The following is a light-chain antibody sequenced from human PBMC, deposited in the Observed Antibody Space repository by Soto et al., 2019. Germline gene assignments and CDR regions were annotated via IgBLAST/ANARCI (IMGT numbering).Light chain of an antibody. V-gene: IGKV3-15*01. CDR2: GAS. CDR1: QSIGGN. J-gene: IGKJ2*01. Sequence: EMVMTQSPATQSVSPGERASLSCRASQSIGGNLAWYQQKPGQAPRLLIYGASTRATGVPARFSGSGSRTHFPLTIGSLQSEDFATYYCQQYNHLPYTCGQGTKLEI. CDR3: QQYNHLPYT.